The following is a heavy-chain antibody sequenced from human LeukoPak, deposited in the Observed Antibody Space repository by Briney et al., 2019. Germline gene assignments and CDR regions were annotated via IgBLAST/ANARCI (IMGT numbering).Heavy chain of an antibody. CDR2: INHSGST. CDR1: GGSFSGYY. J-gene: IGHJ4*02. V-gene: IGHV4-34*01. Sequence: PSETLSLTCAVYGGSFSGYYWSWIRQPPGKGLEWIGEINHSGSTNYNPSLKSRVTISVDTSKNQFSLKLSSVTAADTAVYYCGSYFDHWGQGTLVTVSS. CDR3: GSYFDH.